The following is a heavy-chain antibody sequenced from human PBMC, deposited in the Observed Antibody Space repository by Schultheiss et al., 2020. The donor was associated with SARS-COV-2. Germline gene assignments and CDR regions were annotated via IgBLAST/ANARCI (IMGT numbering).Heavy chain of an antibody. D-gene: IGHD2-2*01. CDR2: IIPIFGTA. CDR1: GYSFTTYD. CDR3: ARGCSSTSCYGDYYYGMDV. Sequence: SVKVSCKAFGYSFTTYDMNWAPQAPGQGLEWMGGIIPIFGTANYAQKFQGRVTITADKSTSTAYMELSSLRSEDTAVYYCARGCSSTSCYGDYYYGMDVWGQGTTVTVSS. J-gene: IGHJ6*02. V-gene: IGHV1-69*06.